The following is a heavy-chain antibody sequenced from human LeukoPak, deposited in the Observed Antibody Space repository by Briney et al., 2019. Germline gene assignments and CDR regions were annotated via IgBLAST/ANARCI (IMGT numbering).Heavy chain of an antibody. CDR3: ARLSPGYYGSGSPPDAFDI. CDR2: IYPGDPDT. CDR1: GYSFTSYW. V-gene: IGHV5-51*01. Sequence: GESLKISCKGSGYSFTSYWIGWVRQMPGKGLEWMGIIYPGDPDTRYSPSFQGQVTISADKSISTAYLQWSSLKASDTAMYYCARLSPGYYGSGSPPDAFDIWGQGTMVTVSS. J-gene: IGHJ3*02. D-gene: IGHD3-10*01.